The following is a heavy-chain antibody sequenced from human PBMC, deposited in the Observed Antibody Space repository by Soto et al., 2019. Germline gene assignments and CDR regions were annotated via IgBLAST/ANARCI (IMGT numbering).Heavy chain of an antibody. J-gene: IGHJ5*02. V-gene: IGHV4-59*01. Sequence: LSLTCTVSGGSITSYNWNWLRQPPGKALEWIGYVYNSGSTNHNPSLKSRVTISVDTSKNQFSLKVNSVTAADTAVYYCARRAVVAVTGSLDNWLDPWGQGILVTVSS. CDR3: ARRAVVAVTGSLDNWLDP. D-gene: IGHD2-21*01. CDR1: GGSITSYN. CDR2: VYNSGST.